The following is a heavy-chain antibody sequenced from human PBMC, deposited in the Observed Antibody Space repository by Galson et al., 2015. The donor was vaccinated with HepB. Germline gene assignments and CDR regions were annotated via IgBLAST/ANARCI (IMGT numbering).Heavy chain of an antibody. V-gene: IGHV1-46*01. J-gene: IGHJ1*01. D-gene: IGHD1-26*01. CDR1: GYTFTSYY. Sequence: SVKVSCKASGYTFTSYYMHWVRQAPGQGLEWMGIINPSGGSTSYAQTFQGRVTMTRDTSTSTVYMELSSLRSEEWELPLQHWGQGTLVTVSS. CDR3: H. CDR2: INPSGGST.